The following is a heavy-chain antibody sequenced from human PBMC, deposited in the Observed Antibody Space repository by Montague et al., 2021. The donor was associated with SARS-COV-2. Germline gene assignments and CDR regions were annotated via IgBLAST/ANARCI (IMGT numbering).Heavy chain of an antibody. V-gene: IGHV4-39*01. Sequence: SETLSLTCTVSGGSFSTNRYYWIWLPPPPAKEPEGIGNIYYSRSNNYNPSLKVPVTMYGDTFKKQFALRLTSVTAADTAVYYCARHRYYYDEVWGNHRYTPDYWGQGTLVTVSS. D-gene: IGHD3-16*02. CDR2: IYYSRSN. CDR1: GGSFSTNRYY. J-gene: IGHJ4*02. CDR3: ARHRYYYDEVWGNHRYTPDY.